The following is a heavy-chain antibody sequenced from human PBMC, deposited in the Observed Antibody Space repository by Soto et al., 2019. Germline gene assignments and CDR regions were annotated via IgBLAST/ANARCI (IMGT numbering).Heavy chain of an antibody. J-gene: IGHJ4*02. Sequence: QVQLVESGGGVVQPGRSLRLSCAASGFTFSTYGMHWVRQAPGKGLEWVAIIWYDGSNKYYADSVKGRFTISRDNSKNMLYLQMNSLGADDTAVYYCARDHYGYVGATADYWGQGTLVTVSS. CDR2: IWYDGSNK. CDR1: GFTFSTYG. D-gene: IGHD1-26*01. CDR3: ARDHYGYVGATADY. V-gene: IGHV3-33*01.